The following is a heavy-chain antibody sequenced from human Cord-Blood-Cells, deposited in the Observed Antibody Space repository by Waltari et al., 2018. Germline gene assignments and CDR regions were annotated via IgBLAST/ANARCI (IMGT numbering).Heavy chain of an antibody. CDR3: AHSRSPAVYCGSTSCYNNWFDP. D-gene: IGHD2-2*02. J-gene: IGHJ5*02. CDR1: GFSLSPSGVG. Sequence: QITLKESGSTLVKPTQTLRLPSTFSGFSLSPSGVGVGWIRQPPGKALECVALIYWNDDKRYSPPLKSRLTITKDTSKNQVVLTKTNMDPVDTATYYCAHSRSPAVYCGSTSCYNNWFDPWGQGTLVTVSS. CDR2: IYWNDDK. V-gene: IGHV2-5*01.